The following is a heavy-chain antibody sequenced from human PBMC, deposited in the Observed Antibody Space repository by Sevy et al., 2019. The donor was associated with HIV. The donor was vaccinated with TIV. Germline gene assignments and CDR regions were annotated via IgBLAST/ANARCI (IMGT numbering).Heavy chain of an antibody. D-gene: IGHD3-3*01. V-gene: IGHV3-23*01. CDR1: GFIFSSYV. CDR2: ISGHGGST. J-gene: IGHJ4*02. CDR3: AGGFWSGFDY. Sequence: GGSLKLSCAASGFIFSSYVMNWVRQAPGKGLEWVSTISGHGGSTYYADSVKGRFTISRDNSKNTLDLEMNSLRGEDTAVYYCAGGFWSGFDYWGQGTLVTVSS.